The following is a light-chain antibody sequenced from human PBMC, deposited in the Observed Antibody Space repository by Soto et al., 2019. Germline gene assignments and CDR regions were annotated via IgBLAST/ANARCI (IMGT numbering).Light chain of an antibody. V-gene: IGLV1-44*01. J-gene: IGLJ3*02. Sequence: QSVVTQPPSASGTPGQRVTISCSGSSSNIESNTVNWYQQLPGTAPKLLIYSTNQRPSGVPDRFSGSKSGTSASLAISGLQSEYEADYYCAAWDDSLKGWVFGGGTKLTVL. CDR2: STN. CDR3: AAWDDSLKGWV. CDR1: SSNIESNT.